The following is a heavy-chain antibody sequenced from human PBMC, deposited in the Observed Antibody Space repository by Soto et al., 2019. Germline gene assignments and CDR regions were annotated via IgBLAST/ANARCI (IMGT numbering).Heavy chain of an antibody. CDR1: GFTFSSYA. CDR3: ARDLTTVTYFDY. V-gene: IGHV3-30-3*01. CDR2: ISYDGSNK. J-gene: IGHJ4*02. D-gene: IGHD4-17*01. Sequence: PGGSLRLSCAASGFTFSSYAMHWVRQAPGKGLEWVAVISYDGSNKYYADSVKGRFTISRDNSKNTLYLQMNSLRAEDTAVYYCARDLTTVTYFDYWGQGTLVTVSS.